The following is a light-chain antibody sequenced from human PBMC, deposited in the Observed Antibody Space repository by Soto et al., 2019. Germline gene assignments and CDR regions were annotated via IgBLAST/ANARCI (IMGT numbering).Light chain of an antibody. CDR3: FSYRSNTTHV. CDR2: DVT. J-gene: IGLJ1*01. CDR1: TSDVGLYNY. V-gene: IGLV2-14*01. Sequence: QSVLTQPASVSGSPGQSITISCAETTSDVGLYNYVSWYQLHPGKAPKVMIYDVTNRPSGVSNRFSGSKSGSTASLTISGLQAEDEADYYCFSYRSNTTHVFGPGTKVTVL.